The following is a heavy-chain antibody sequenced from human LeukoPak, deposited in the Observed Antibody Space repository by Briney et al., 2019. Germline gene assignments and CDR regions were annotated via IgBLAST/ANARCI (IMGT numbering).Heavy chain of an antibody. Sequence: GGSLRLSCAASGFTFSTYAMTWVRQAPGKGLEWVSAISGSGGSTYYADSVKGRFTISRDNSKNTLYLQMNSLRAEDTDVYYCAREPYGDYVIYWGQGTLVTVSS. D-gene: IGHD4-17*01. V-gene: IGHV3-23*01. J-gene: IGHJ4*02. CDR2: ISGSGGST. CDR1: GFTFSTYA. CDR3: AREPYGDYVIY.